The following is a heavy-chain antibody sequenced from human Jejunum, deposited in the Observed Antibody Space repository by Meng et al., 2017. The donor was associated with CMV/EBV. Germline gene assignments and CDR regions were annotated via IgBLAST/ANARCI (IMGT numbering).Heavy chain of an antibody. CDR3: ARGLTGPEYYYNAMDV. V-gene: IGHV4-39*07. Sequence: SISSGSTYWGWIRQPPGKGLEWIGSFYFRGDAYYNPSLKSRVTISLDTSKNQFSLKVTSVTAADTAVYYCARGLTGPEYYYNAMDVWGQGTTVTVSS. CDR2: FYFRGDA. CDR1: SISSGSTY. D-gene: IGHD2/OR15-2a*01. J-gene: IGHJ6*02.